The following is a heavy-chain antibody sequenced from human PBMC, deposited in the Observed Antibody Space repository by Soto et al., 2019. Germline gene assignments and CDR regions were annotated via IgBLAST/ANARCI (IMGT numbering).Heavy chain of an antibody. J-gene: IGHJ4*02. CDR2: ISYDGSNK. V-gene: IGHV3-30-3*01. CDR3: ARAAGWGLSSADY. D-gene: IGHD7-27*01. CDR1: GFTFSSYA. Sequence: QVQLVESGGGVVQPGRSLRLSCAASGFTFSSYAMHWVRQAPGKGLEWVAVISYDGSNKYYADPVKGRFTISRDNSKNTLYLQMNSLRAEDTAVYYCARAAGWGLSSADYWGQGTLVTVSS.